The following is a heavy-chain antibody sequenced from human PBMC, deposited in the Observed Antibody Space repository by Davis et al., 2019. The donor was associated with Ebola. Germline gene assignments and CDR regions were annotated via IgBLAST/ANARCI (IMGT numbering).Heavy chain of an antibody. V-gene: IGHV4-34*01. CDR2: INHSGST. D-gene: IGHD2-2*01. J-gene: IGHJ2*01. CDR1: GFTFSSYS. Sequence: GSLRLSCAASGFTFSSYSMNWVRQPPGKGLEWIGEINHSGSTNYNPSLKSRVTISVDTSKNQFSLKLSSVTAADTAVYYCARSGKGYCSSTSCYARDFWYFDLWGRGTLVTVSS. CDR3: ARSGKGYCSSTSCYARDFWYFDL.